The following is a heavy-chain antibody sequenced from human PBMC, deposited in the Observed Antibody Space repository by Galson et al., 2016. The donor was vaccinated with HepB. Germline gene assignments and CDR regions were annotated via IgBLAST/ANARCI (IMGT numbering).Heavy chain of an antibody. CDR1: NFSLNADDVG. CDR2: IYWDDDK. J-gene: IGHJ4*02. D-gene: IGHD1-26*01. CDR3: VHRASGSHQGNDFDY. V-gene: IGHV2-5*02. Sequence: PALVKPTQTLTLTCAFSNFSLNADDVGVGWIRQPPEKALEWPALIYWDDDKRYRPSLESRLTINKDTSKNQVVLIMTDMDPADTATYYCVHRASGSHQGNDFDYWGQGTLVTVSS.